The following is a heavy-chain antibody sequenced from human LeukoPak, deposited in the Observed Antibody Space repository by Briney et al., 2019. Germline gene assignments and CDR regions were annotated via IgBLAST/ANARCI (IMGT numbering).Heavy chain of an antibody. CDR2: IYSGGST. D-gene: IGHD4-17*01. CDR3: ANGDYWTIGHY. Sequence: ETLSLTCAVYGGSFSSNYMSWVRQAPGKGLEWVSVIYSGGSTYYADSVKGRFTISRDNSKNTLYLQMNSLRAEDTAVYYCANGDYWTIGHYWGQGTLVTVSS. CDR1: GGSFSSNY. J-gene: IGHJ4*02. V-gene: IGHV3-66*01.